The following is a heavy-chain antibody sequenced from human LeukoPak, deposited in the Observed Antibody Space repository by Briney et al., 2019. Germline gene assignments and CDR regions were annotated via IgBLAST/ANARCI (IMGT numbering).Heavy chain of an antibody. Sequence: GASVKVSCKASGYTFTSYGISWVRQAPGQGLEWMGWISAYNGNTNYAQKLQGRVTMTTDTSTSTAYMELRSLRSDDTAVYYCARSLRAVAVSGSSYWGQGTLVTVSS. V-gene: IGHV1-18*01. CDR1: GYTFTSYG. J-gene: IGHJ4*02. CDR2: ISAYNGNT. CDR3: ARSLRAVAVSGSSY. D-gene: IGHD6-19*01.